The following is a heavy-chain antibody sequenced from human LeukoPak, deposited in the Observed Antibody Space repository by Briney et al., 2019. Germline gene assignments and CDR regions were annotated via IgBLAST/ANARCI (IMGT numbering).Heavy chain of an antibody. CDR1: GFTFSSYW. CDR3: ARELGVGSGYTRYYYYDRDV. V-gene: IGHV3-7*01. D-gene: IGHD3-3*01. Sequence: GGSLRLSCAASGFTFSSYWMRWVRQAPGKGLEWVAYIKHDGSEKYYVDSVKGRFTISRDNAKNSLYLQMNSLRAEDTAVYYCARELGVGSGYTRYYYYDRDVWGKGSTVAVSS. J-gene: IGHJ6*03. CDR2: IKHDGSEK.